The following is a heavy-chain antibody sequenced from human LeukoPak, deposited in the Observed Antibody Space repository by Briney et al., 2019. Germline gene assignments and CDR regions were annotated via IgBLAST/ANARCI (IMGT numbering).Heavy chain of an antibody. CDR3: ARLEDGYNLPVGFDY. J-gene: IGHJ4*02. CDR1: GFTVSSNY. Sequence: PGGSLRLSCAASGFTVSSNYMSWVRQAPGKGLEWVSVIYSGGSTYYADSVKGRFTISRDNSKNTLYLQMNSLRAEDTAVYFCARLEDGYNLPVGFDYWGQGTLVTVSS. CDR2: IYSGGST. D-gene: IGHD5-24*01. V-gene: IGHV3-53*01.